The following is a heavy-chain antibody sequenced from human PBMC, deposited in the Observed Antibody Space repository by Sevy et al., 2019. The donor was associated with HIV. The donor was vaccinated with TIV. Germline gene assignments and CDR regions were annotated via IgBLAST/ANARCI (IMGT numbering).Heavy chain of an antibody. J-gene: IGHJ6*02. CDR2: IYSSGST. V-gene: IGHV3-53*01. Sequence: GGSLRLSCAASGFTVSSNYMSWVRQAPGKGLEWVSVIYSSGSTYYADSVKGRFTISRDNSKNTLYLQMNSLRAEATAVYYCARDRVDSHSSSTPLYYYYYGMDVWGQGTTVTVSS. CDR1: GFTVSSNY. CDR3: ARDRVDSHSSSTPLYYYYYGMDV. D-gene: IGHD6-6*01.